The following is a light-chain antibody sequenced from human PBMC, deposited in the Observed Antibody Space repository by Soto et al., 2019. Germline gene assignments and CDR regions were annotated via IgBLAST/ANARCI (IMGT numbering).Light chain of an antibody. CDR2: GPS. CDR1: QSVSSSY. V-gene: IGKV3-20*01. CDR3: QQFGNSVWT. Sequence: EIVLTQSPGTLSLSPGERATLSCRASQSVSSSYLAWYQQKPGQAPRLLIYGPSSRATGIPDRFSGSGSGTDFTLTISRLEPEDFAVYYCQQFGNSVWTFGQGTKVDIK. J-gene: IGKJ1*01.